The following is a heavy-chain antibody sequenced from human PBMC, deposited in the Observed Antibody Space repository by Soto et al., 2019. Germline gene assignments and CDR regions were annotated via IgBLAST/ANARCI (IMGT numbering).Heavy chain of an antibody. Sequence: SQTLSLTCAISGDSFSSNSAAWNWIRQSPSRGLEWLGRTYYRSKWYNDYAVSVKSRITINPDTSKNQFSLQLNSVTPEDTVVYYCAREEGYDFWSGYQYWGQGTLVTVSS. CDR3: AREEGYDFWSGYQY. J-gene: IGHJ4*02. CDR2: TYYRSKWYN. V-gene: IGHV6-1*01. CDR1: GDSFSSNSAA. D-gene: IGHD3-3*01.